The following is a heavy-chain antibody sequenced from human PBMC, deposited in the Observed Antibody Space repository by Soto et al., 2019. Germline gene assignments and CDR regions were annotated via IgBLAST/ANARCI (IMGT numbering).Heavy chain of an antibody. D-gene: IGHD3-3*01. J-gene: IGHJ4*02. Sequence: QVQLVQSGAEVKKPGASVKVSCKASGYTFTGYYMHWVRQAPGQGLEWMGWINPNSGGTNYAQKFQGRVTMTRNTSISTAYMELSSLRSEDTAVYYCARGGEPYYDFWSGYYFDYWGQGTLVTVSS. CDR3: ARGGEPYYDFWSGYYFDY. CDR2: INPNSGGT. CDR1: GYTFTGYY. V-gene: IGHV1-2*02.